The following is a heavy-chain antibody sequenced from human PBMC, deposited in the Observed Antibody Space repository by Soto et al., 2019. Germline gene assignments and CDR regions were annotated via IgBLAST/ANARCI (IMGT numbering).Heavy chain of an antibody. CDR3: RRDYYYGMDV. Sequence: GESLKISYKGSGYSFTSYWISWVRQMPGKGLEWMGRIDPSDSYTNYSPSFQGHVTISADKSISTAYLQWSSLKASDTAMYYCRRDYYYGMDVWGQGTTVTVSS. CDR2: IDPSDSYT. V-gene: IGHV5-10-1*01. CDR1: GYSFTSYW. J-gene: IGHJ6*02.